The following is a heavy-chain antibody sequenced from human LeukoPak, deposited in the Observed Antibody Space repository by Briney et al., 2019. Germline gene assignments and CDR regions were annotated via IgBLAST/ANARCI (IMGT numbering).Heavy chain of an antibody. J-gene: IGHJ6*03. CDR2: IYPGDSDT. Sequence: SGESLKISCKGFGYTFTTYWIGWVRQMPGKGLEWMGIIYPGDSDTRYSPSFQGQVTISADKSISTAYLQWSSLKASDTVMYYCARALHNWNYVLPYYYYYMDVWGEGTTVTVSS. D-gene: IGHD1-7*01. V-gene: IGHV5-51*01. CDR3: ARALHNWNYVLPYYYYYMDV. CDR1: GYTFTTYW.